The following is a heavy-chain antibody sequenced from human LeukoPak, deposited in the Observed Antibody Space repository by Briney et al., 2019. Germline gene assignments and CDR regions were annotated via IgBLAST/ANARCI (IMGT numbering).Heavy chain of an antibody. CDR3: ARHCGHHYDY. CDR2: IYSGGSA. V-gene: IGHV3-53*01. D-gene: IGHD5-12*01. J-gene: IGHJ4*02. Sequence: PGGSLRLSCAASGFSVSSNYMSWVRQAPGKGLELVSVIYSGGSAYYADSVKGRFTISRDNSKNTLYLQMNSLRAEDTAVYYCARHCGHHYDYWGQGTLVTVSS. CDR1: GFSVSSNY.